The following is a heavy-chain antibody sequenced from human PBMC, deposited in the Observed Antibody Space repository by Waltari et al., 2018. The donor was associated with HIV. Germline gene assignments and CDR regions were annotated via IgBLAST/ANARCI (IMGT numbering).Heavy chain of an antibody. CDR2: ISGSGGST. V-gene: IGHV3-23*01. J-gene: IGHJ3*02. CDR1: GFTFSSYA. Sequence: EVQLLESGGGLVQPGGSLRLSCAASGFTFSSYAMSWVRQAPGKALEWVSAISGSGGSTYYADSVKGRFTISRDNSKNTLYLQMNSLRAEDTAVYYCAKGLPHDYYDSSGLYAFDIWGQGTMVTVSS. D-gene: IGHD3-22*01. CDR3: AKGLPHDYYDSSGLYAFDI.